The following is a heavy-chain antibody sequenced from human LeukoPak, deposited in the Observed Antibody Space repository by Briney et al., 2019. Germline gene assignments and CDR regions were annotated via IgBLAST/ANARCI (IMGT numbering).Heavy chain of an antibody. Sequence: GGSLRLSCAASGVTFSGSGVHWVRQASGKGLEWVGRIRSKANSYATAFPASVKGRFTISRDDSKNTAYLQMNSLKTEDTAVYYCARGPPNAFDIWGQGTMVTVSS. CDR2: IRSKANSYAT. CDR1: GVTFSGSG. J-gene: IGHJ3*02. V-gene: IGHV3-73*01. CDR3: ARGPPNAFDI.